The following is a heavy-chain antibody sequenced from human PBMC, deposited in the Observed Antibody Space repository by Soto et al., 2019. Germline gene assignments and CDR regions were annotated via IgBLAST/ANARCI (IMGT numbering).Heavy chain of an antibody. J-gene: IGHJ4*01. CDR2: IWYDGSNK. Sequence: GGSLRLSCAASGFTFSSYGMHWVRQAPGKGLEWVAVIWYDGSNKYYADSVKGRFTISRDNSKNTLYLQMNSLRAEDTAFYYCGNRSQLVLFDYWGQGTLVTVSS. D-gene: IGHD6-6*01. V-gene: IGHV3-33*06. CDR3: GNRSQLVLFDY. CDR1: GFTFSSYG.